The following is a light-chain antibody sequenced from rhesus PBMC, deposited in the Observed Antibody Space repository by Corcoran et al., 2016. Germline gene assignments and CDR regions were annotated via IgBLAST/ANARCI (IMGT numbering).Light chain of an antibody. J-gene: IGKJ2*01. Sequence: DIQMTQSPSSLSASVGDRVTITCRASQGITTYLNWYQQKPGKPPKRLIYAASSLESGVPSRFSGSGTGKYFTLTISSLQPEDFATYYCLQYNSDPYSFGQGTKVEIK. CDR2: AAS. CDR1: QGITTY. V-gene: IGKV1-43*02. CDR3: LQYNSDPYS.